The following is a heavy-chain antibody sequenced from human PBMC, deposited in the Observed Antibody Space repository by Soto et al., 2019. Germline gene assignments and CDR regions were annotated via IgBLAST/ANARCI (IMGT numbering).Heavy chain of an antibody. CDR3: AKDLSPGYYSYYYGMDV. Sequence: PGGSLRLSCAASGFTFSSYAMSWVRQAPGKGLEWVSAISGSGGSTYYADSVKGRFTISRDNSKNTLYLQMNSLRAEDTAVYYCAKDLSPGYYSYYYGMDVWGQGTTDIVSS. CDR1: GFTFSSYA. J-gene: IGHJ6*02. CDR2: ISGSGGST. V-gene: IGHV3-23*01.